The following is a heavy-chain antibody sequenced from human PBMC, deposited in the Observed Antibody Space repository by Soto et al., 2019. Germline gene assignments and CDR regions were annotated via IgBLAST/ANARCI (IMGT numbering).Heavy chain of an antibody. CDR2: IYYSGST. J-gene: IGHJ3*02. Sequence: SETLSLTCTVSGGYIRSGDYYWSWIRQPPGKGLEWIGYIYYSGSTYYNPSLKSRVTISVDTSKNQISLKLSSVTAADTAVYYCARLSSRMIHAFDIWGQGTMVTVSS. D-gene: IGHD3-16*01. CDR1: GGYIRSGDYY. V-gene: IGHV4-30-4*01. CDR3: ARLSSRMIHAFDI.